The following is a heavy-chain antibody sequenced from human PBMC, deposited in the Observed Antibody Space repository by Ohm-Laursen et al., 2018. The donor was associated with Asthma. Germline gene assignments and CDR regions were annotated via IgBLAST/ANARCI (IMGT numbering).Heavy chain of an antibody. CDR1: GFIFRDYY. J-gene: IGHJ6*02. D-gene: IGHD5-12*01. V-gene: IGHV3-11*01. CDR3: ARALVPTSFYYGMDV. Sequence: GSLRLSCTASGFIFRDYYMSWIRQAPGKGLEWVSYISNSGSLIYYADSVKGRFTISRDNVKNSLYLQMNSLRAEDTAVYYCARALVPTSFYYGMDVWGQGTTVTVSS. CDR2: ISNSGSLI.